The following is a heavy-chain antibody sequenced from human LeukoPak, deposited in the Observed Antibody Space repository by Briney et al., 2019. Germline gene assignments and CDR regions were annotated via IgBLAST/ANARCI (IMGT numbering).Heavy chain of an antibody. V-gene: IGHV3-30*18. CDR2: ISYDGSNK. Sequence: GGSLRLACAASGFTFSSYGMHWVRQAPGKGLEWMAVISYDGSNKYYAGSVKGRFTISRDNSKNTLYLQMNSLRAEDTAVYYCAKDHLSGYDYYYYGMDVWGQGTTVTVSS. J-gene: IGHJ6*02. CDR1: GFTFSSYG. CDR3: AKDHLSGYDYYYYGMDV. D-gene: IGHD3-22*01.